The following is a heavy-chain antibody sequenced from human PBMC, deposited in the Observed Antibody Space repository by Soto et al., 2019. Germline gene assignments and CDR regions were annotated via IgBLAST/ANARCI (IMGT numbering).Heavy chain of an antibody. CDR1: GGSISSYY. Sequence: SETLSLTCTVSGGSISSYYWSWIRQSPGKGLEWIGYIYYSGSTNYNPSLKSRVTISVDTSKNQFSLKLSSVTAADTAVYYCARGSYYEFWSGYQKVFDYWGQGTLVTVSS. V-gene: IGHV4-59*01. D-gene: IGHD3-3*01. CDR3: ARGSYYEFWSGYQKVFDY. CDR2: IYYSGST. J-gene: IGHJ4*02.